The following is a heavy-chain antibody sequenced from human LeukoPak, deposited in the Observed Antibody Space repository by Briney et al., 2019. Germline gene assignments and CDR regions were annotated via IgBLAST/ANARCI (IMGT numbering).Heavy chain of an antibody. D-gene: IGHD2-2*01. V-gene: IGHV1-46*01. J-gene: IGHJ4*02. CDR3: ATTYTRAHGPTSSTFFEY. Sequence: SVKVCFKGAAYGFTSCCKHLIRQAPGQGLEWMGIINPSGGSTSYAQKFQGRVTMTRDTSTSTVYMELSSLRSEDTAVYYCATTYTRAHGPTSSTFFEYSGEGSLVNVSS. CDR1: AYGFTSCC. CDR2: INPSGGST.